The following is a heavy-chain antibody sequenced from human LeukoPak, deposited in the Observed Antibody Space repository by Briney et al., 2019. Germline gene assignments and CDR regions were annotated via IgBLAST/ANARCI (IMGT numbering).Heavy chain of an antibody. Sequence: SQTLSLTCTVSGGSIGSSDYYWSWIRQPPGRGLEWIGYIYHSGSTNYNPSLKSRVTISVDTSKNQFSLKLSSVTAADTAVYYCAREFSWSGFFDYWGQGTLVTVSS. CDR1: GGSIGSSDYY. CDR3: AREFSWSGFFDY. J-gene: IGHJ4*02. D-gene: IGHD3-3*01. V-gene: IGHV4-30-4*01. CDR2: IYHSGST.